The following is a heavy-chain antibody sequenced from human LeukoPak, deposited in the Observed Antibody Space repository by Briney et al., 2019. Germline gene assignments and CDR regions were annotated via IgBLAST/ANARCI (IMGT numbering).Heavy chain of an antibody. D-gene: IGHD3-22*01. CDR2: IYYSGST. J-gene: IGHJ3*02. CDR1: GGSISSYY. V-gene: IGHV4-59*08. Sequence: SETLSLTCSVSGGSISSYYWSWLRQPPGKGLEWIGYIYYSGSTNYNPSLKSRVTISIDTSKNQFSLKLSSVTAADTAVYYCARHLRYDSRGYDAPDIWGQGTMVTVSS. CDR3: ARHLRYDSRGYDAPDI.